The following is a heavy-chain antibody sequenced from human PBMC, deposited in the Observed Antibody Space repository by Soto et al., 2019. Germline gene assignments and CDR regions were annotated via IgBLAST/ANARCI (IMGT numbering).Heavy chain of an antibody. CDR3: AIVFEH. CDR2: VDSDGSGT. J-gene: IGHJ4*01. Sequence: EVQLVESGGGSVQPGGSLRLSCVASGITFSGYWMHWVRQVPGKGLVWVARVDSDGSGTSYADSVKGRFTISRDNAKNTLNLKMNSVLVEDTAVYYCAIVFEHWGQGIPVTVSS. D-gene: IGHD3-16*02. CDR1: GITFSGYW. V-gene: IGHV3-74*01.